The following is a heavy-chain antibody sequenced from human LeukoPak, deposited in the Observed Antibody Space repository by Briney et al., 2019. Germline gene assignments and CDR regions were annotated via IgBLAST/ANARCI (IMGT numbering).Heavy chain of an antibody. V-gene: IGHV1-46*01. CDR2: INPSGGST. CDR1: GYTFTSYY. J-gene: IGHJ3*02. CDR3: ARVGEGYDYGGAIDI. Sequence: ASVKVSCKASGYTFTSYYMQRVRQAPGQGLEWMGIINPSGGSTSYAQKFQGRVTMTRDTSTSTVYMELSSLRSEDTAVYYCARVGEGYDYGGAIDIWGQGTMVTVSS. D-gene: IGHD4-23*01.